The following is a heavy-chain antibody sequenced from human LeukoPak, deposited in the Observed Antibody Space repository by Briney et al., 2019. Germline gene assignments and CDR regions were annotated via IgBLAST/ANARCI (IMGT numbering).Heavy chain of an antibody. CDR2: ISGSGVST. CDR1: GFTFSSYA. D-gene: IGHD1-26*01. J-gene: IGHJ4*02. V-gene: IGHV3-23*01. CDR3: ARGFIVGATEPGY. Sequence: PGGSLRLSCAASGFTFSSYAMTWVRQAPGKGLEWVSAISGSGVSTYSADSVKGRFTISRDNAKNSLYLQMNSLRAEDTAVYYCARGFIVGATEPGYWGQGTLVTVSS.